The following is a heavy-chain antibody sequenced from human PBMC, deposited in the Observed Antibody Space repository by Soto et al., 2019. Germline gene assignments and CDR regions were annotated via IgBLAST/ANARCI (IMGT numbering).Heavy chain of an antibody. CDR3: AHRLGGPSWNDGFFDF. D-gene: IGHD1-1*01. CDR2: IYWDDDK. V-gene: IGHV2-5*02. Sequence: QITLKESGPTLVEPTEALALTCSFSGFSLTKSPVGVGWFRQPPGKALEWLAVIYWDDDKRYNPSLKARITMTKDTFRNQVALTLTDMEPEDTATYFCAHRLGGPSWNDGFFDFWGQGLPVTVS. CDR1: GFSLTKSPVG. J-gene: IGHJ4*02.